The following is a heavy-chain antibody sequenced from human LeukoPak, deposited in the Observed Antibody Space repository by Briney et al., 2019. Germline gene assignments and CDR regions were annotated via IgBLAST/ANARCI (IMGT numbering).Heavy chain of an antibody. CDR2: IYHSGIT. CDR3: ARSRDTWADY. Sequence: SETLSLTCTVSDGSISSGTFYWSWIRQPPGKGLEWIGYIYHSGITYYNPSLKSRVTISIDRSKNQFSLKLSSVTAADTAIYYCARSRDTWADYWGQGSLVTVSS. D-gene: IGHD1-26*01. V-gene: IGHV4-30-2*01. CDR1: DGSISSGTFY. J-gene: IGHJ4*02.